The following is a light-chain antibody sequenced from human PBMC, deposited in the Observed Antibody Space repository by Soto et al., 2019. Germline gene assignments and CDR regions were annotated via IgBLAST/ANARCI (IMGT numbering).Light chain of an antibody. CDR2: EVF. CDR3: SSYTRGATLI. V-gene: IGLV2-14*01. CDR1: STDVGDYEY. J-gene: IGLJ2*01. Sequence: QSALTQPASVSGSPGQSITISCTATSTDVGDYEYVAWYQQYTGIAPQLIIYEVFNRPSGVSNRFSGSKSGYTASLIISGLRAEDEADYYCSSYTRGATLIFGGGTKVTVL.